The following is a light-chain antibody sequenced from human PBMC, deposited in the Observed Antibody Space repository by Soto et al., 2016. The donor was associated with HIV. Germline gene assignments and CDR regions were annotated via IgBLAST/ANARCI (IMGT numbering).Light chain of an antibody. Sequence: DIQMTQSPSTLSASVGDRVTITCRASQSINIWMAWYQQKPGKAPNLLIYKASTLQTGVPSRFSGSGSGTEFTLTISSLQPDDFATFYYQQYDSYPYSFGQGTKLEIK. J-gene: IGKJ2*01. CDR2: KAS. CDR1: QSINIW. CDR3: QQYDSYPYS. V-gene: IGKV1-5*03.